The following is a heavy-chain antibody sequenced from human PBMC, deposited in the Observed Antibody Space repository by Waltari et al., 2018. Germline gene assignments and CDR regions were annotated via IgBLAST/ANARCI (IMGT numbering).Heavy chain of an antibody. CDR1: GAPMTNYY. J-gene: IGHJ3*01. CDR2: VFTDGKT. Sequence: QVQLQESGPGLVKPSDTLSLTCSVSGAPMTNYYWSWIRLPAGRGLEWIGRVFTDGKTHYAASLRSRVTMSMDTSKDQFSLKLTSVTAADTALYYCARAQEGHDAFDFWGQGTMVTVSS. CDR3: ARAQEGHDAFDF. V-gene: IGHV4-4*07.